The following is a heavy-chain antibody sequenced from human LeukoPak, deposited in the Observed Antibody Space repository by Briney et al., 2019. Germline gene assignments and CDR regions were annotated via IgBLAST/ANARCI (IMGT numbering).Heavy chain of an antibody. V-gene: IGHV4-61*02. CDR3: ARARSVRHYDSDAFDI. CDR2: IYTSGST. D-gene: IGHD3-16*01. CDR1: GGSISSGSYY. Sequence: PSETLSLTCTVSGGSISSGSYYWSWIRQPAGKGLEWIGRIYTSGSTNYNPSLKSRVTISVDTSKNQFSLKLSSVTAADTAVYYCARARSVRHYDSDAFDIWGQGTMVTVSS. J-gene: IGHJ3*02.